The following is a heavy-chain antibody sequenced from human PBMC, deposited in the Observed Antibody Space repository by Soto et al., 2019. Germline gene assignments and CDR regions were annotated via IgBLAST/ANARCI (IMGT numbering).Heavy chain of an antibody. V-gene: IGHV1-69*01. CDR3: ARSRLPATVLVINSYYYYGMDV. J-gene: IGHJ6*02. CDR2: IIPIFGTA. Sequence: QVQLVQSGAEVKKPGSSVKVSCKASGGTFSSYAISWVRQAPGQGLEWMGGIIPIFGTANYAQKCQGRVTLTSDESTSTAFMELSSMRSEEAAVYSCARSRLPATVLVINSYYYYGMDVWGQGTTVTVSS. D-gene: IGHD3-22*01. CDR1: GGTFSSYA.